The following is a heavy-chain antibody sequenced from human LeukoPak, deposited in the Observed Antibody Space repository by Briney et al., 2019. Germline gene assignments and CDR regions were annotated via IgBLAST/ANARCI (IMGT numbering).Heavy chain of an antibody. J-gene: IGHJ3*02. V-gene: IGHV1-69*05. Sequence: SVKVSCKASGGTFSSYAISWVRQAPGQGLEWMGGIIPIFGTANSAQKFQGRVTITTDESTSTAYMELSSLRSEDTAVYYCARDLRTYYYDSSGSAAAFDIWGQGTMVTVSS. CDR2: IIPIFGTA. CDR3: ARDLRTYYYDSSGSAAAFDI. CDR1: GGTFSSYA. D-gene: IGHD3-22*01.